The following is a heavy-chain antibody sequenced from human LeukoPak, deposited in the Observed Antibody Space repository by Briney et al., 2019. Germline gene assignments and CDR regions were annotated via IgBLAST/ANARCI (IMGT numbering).Heavy chain of an antibody. V-gene: IGHV4-59*08. J-gene: IGHJ4*02. CDR2: VFFTGNT. CDR3: ARVSTSRQIDY. D-gene: IGHD2-2*01. CDR1: GGSMSGAY. Sequence: KSSETLSLTCTVSGGSMSGAYWSWIRQPPGKGLEWIGYVFFTGNTNYNPSLGSRLTISVDTSRSQFSLKLNSVTAADTAVYYCARVSTSRQIDYWGQGTLVTVSS.